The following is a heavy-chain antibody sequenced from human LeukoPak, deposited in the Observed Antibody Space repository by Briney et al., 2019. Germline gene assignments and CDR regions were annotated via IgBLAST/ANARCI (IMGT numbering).Heavy chain of an antibody. Sequence: GGSLRLSCAASGFTFSVYSMNWVRQAPGKGLEWVSSISSSSSYIYYADSVKGRFTISGDNAKNSLYLQMNSLRAEDTAVYYCARGRSPTFYSDSSGYYGLFEYWGQGTLVTVSS. CDR2: ISSSSSYI. D-gene: IGHD3-22*01. CDR3: ARGRSPTFYSDSSGYYGLFEY. V-gene: IGHV3-21*01. J-gene: IGHJ4*02. CDR1: GFTFSVYS.